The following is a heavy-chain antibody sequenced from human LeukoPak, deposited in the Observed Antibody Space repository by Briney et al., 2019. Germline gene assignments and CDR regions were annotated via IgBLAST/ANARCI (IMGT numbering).Heavy chain of an antibody. CDR2: IIPIFGTA. CDR1: GGTFSSYA. D-gene: IGHD3-3*01. J-gene: IGHJ4*02. CDR3: ARDKRSYYDFWSGYYSPFDY. V-gene: IGHV1-69*05. Sequence: GASVKVSCKASGGTFSSYAISWVRQAPGQGLEWMGRIIPIFGTANYAQKFQGRVTITTDESTSTAYMELSSLRSEDTAVYYCARDKRSYYDFWSGYYSPFDYWGQGTLVTVSS.